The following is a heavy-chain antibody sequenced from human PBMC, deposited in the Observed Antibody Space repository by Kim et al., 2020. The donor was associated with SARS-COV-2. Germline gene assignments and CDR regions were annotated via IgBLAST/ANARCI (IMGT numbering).Heavy chain of an antibody. CDR3: VRWTRDGYNWGC. CDR2: IYYSGNT. V-gene: IGHV4-39*01. D-gene: IGHD5-12*01. CDR1: GGSISSSSYF. J-gene: IGHJ4*02. Sequence: SETLSLTCTVSGGSISSSSYFWGWIRQPPGKGLEWIGSIYYSGNTYYNPSLKSRVTISVDTSKNQFSLRLSSVTAADTAVYYCVRWTRDGYNWGCWGQGTLVIVSS.